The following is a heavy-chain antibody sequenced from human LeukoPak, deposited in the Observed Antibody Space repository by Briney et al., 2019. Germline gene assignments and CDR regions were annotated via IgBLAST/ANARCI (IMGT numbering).Heavy chain of an antibody. CDR2: FNETGDIP. Sequence: PGGSLRLSCAASGFIFRSYAMGWVRRAPGKGLEWVAGFNETGDIPYYADSVRGRFTISRDTSEDTLYLQMNRLRAEDTAVYYCARPHSSITMVRGVLGNWGQGTLVTVSS. CDR3: ARPHSSITMVRGVLGN. CDR1: GFIFRSYA. V-gene: IGHV3-23*01. J-gene: IGHJ4*02. D-gene: IGHD3-10*01.